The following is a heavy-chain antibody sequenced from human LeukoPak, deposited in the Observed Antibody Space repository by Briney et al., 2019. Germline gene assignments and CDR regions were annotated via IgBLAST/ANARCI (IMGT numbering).Heavy chain of an antibody. D-gene: IGHD6-19*01. J-gene: IGHJ4*02. CDR3: ERVIGSGWPYYFDY. Sequence: SETLSLTCAVYGGSFSGYYWSWIRQPPGKGLEWIGEINHSGSTNYNPSLKSRVTISVDTSKNQFSLKLSSVTAADTAVYYCERVIGSGWPYYFDYWGQGTLVTVSS. CDR1: GGSFSGYY. V-gene: IGHV4-34*01. CDR2: INHSGST.